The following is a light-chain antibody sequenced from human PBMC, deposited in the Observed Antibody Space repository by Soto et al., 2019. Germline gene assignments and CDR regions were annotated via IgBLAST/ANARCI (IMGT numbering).Light chain of an antibody. J-gene: IGKJ1*01. Sequence: EIVLTQSPGTLSLSPVEIATLSVMASQSISSNYVAWYQQKPGQAPRLLIYDASSRATGIPNRFSGSGSGTDFTLTISRLEPEDFAVYYCQQYGSSPPTFGQGTKVDIK. CDR2: DAS. CDR3: QQYGSSPPT. CDR1: QSISSNY. V-gene: IGKV3-20*01.